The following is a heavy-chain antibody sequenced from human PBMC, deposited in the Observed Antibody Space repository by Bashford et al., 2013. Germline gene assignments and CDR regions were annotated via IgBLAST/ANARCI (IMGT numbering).Heavy chain of an antibody. J-gene: IGHJ4*02. CDR3: ARLKVSGGLIDLGYLDS. CDR2: IYIGDSDG. V-gene: IGHV5-51*01. Sequence: WVRQMPGKGLEWMGVIYIGDSDGRYNPSFQGQVTISADKSINTAYLQWSSLKASDTAMYFCARLKVSGGLIDLGYLDSWGQGSLVTVSS. D-gene: IGHD3-16*02.